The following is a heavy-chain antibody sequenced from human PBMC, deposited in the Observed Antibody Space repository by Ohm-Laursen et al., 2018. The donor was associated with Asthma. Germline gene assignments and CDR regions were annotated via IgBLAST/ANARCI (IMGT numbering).Heavy chain of an antibody. CDR2: IYYSGST. CDR3: ARDWGKLKSRYFDL. Sequence: VTLSLTWPVFGGSLSGYYWSWIRQPPGKGLEWIGHIYYSGSTTYNPSLKSRVTISVDTSKNQFSLKLSSVTAADTAVYYCARDWGKLKSRYFDLWGRGTLVTVSS. J-gene: IGHJ2*01. D-gene: IGHD3-16*01. V-gene: IGHV4-59*01. CDR1: GGSLSGYY.